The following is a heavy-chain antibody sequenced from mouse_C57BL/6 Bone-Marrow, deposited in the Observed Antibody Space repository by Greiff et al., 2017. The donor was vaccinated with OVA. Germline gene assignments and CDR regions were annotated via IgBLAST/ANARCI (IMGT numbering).Heavy chain of an antibody. V-gene: IGHV1-55*01. Sequence: QVQLQQSGAELVKPGASVKMSCKASGYTFTSYWITWVKQRPGQGLEWIGDIYPGSGSTNYNEKFKSKATLTVDTSSSTAYMQLSSLTSEDSAVYYCARWVYYGSSYGAMDYWGQGTSVTVSS. CDR1: GYTFTSYW. D-gene: IGHD1-1*01. J-gene: IGHJ4*01. CDR3: ARWVYYGSSYGAMDY. CDR2: IYPGSGST.